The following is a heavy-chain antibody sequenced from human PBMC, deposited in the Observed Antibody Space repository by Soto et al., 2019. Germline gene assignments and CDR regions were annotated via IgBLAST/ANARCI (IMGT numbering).Heavy chain of an antibody. CDR2: IYYSGST. CDR1: GGSISSGDYY. Sequence: PSETLSLTCTVSGGSISSGDYYWSWIRQPPGKGLEWIGYIYYSGSTYYNPSLKSRVTISVDTSKNQFSLKLSSVTAADTAVYYCARGLGIPSSEYFQHWGRGTLVTVSS. CDR3: ARGLGIPSSEYFQH. J-gene: IGHJ1*01. D-gene: IGHD6-6*01. V-gene: IGHV4-30-4*01.